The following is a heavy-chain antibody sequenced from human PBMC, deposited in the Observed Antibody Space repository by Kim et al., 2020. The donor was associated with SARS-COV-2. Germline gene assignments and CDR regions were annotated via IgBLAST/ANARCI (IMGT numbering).Heavy chain of an antibody. D-gene: IGHD6-6*01. J-gene: IGHJ4*02. CDR3: ARQGVAARLYF. CDR2: IYYSGST. Sequence: SETLSLTCTVSGGSISSSSYYWGWIRQPPGKGLEWIGSIYYSGSTYYNPSLKSRVTISVDTSKNQFSLKLSSVTAADTAVYYCARQGVAARLYFWGQGTLVTVSS. V-gene: IGHV4-39*01. CDR1: GGSISSSSYY.